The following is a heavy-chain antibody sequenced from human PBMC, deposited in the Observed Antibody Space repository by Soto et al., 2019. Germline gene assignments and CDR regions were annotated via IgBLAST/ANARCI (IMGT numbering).Heavy chain of an antibody. CDR2: IHPKIGGT. J-gene: IGHJ6*02. Sequence: QVQLVQSGAEVRKPGASVKVSCKASGYPYTNSYMHWVRQAPGQGLEWMGWIHPKIGGTNYAQKFQGRVTMTRDTSVSTVYMELNRLTSDDTAIYFCASDFRTRGWFRQAGNFAMDVWGQGTTVTVS. CDR3: ASDFRTRGWFRQAGNFAMDV. D-gene: IGHD6-19*01. CDR1: GYPYTNSY. V-gene: IGHV1-2*02.